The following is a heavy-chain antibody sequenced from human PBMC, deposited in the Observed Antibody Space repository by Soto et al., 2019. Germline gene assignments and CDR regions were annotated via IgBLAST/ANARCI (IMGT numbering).Heavy chain of an antibody. J-gene: IGHJ5*02. Sequence: QVQLVQSGAEVKKPGASVKVTCKASGYLFTTYAVHWVRQAPGQGIEWMGWINGGNGHTKYSQKFQGRVTFTRDTSATTAYMELGSLRSEDTAIYYCARGLTIFRWFDPWRQGTLVTVSS. V-gene: IGHV1-3*01. CDR1: GYLFTTYA. CDR2: INGGNGHT. D-gene: IGHD3-3*01. CDR3: ARGLTIFRWFDP.